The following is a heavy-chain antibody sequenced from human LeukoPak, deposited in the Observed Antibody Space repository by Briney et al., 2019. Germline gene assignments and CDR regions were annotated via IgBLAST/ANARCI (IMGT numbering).Heavy chain of an antibody. D-gene: IGHD2/OR15-2a*01. Sequence: SETLSLTCTVSGGSVNSYYWSWIRQPPGKGLEWLGYIDYSGNTNYSPSLQSRLTISVDTSKNQFSLKLTSVTAADTAVYYCARVLLSFSRHFDYWGQGTLVTVSS. CDR2: IDYSGNT. V-gene: IGHV4-59*02. CDR1: GGSVNSYY. CDR3: ARVLLSFSRHFDY. J-gene: IGHJ4*02.